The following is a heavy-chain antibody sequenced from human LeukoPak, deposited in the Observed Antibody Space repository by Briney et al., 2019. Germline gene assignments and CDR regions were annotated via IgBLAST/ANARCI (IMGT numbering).Heavy chain of an antibody. D-gene: IGHD4-17*01. Sequence: ASVKVSCKASGYTFTGYYMHWVRQAPGQGLEWMGWINPNSGGTNYAQKFQGRVTMTRDTSISTAYMELSRLRSDDTAVYYCAGGGTTVTDPYGMDVWGQGTTVTVSS. J-gene: IGHJ6*02. V-gene: IGHV1-2*02. CDR3: AGGGTTVTDPYGMDV. CDR1: GYTFTGYY. CDR2: INPNSGGT.